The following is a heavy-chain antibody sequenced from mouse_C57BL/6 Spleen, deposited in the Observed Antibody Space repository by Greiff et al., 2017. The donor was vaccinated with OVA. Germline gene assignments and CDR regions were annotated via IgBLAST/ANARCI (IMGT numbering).Heavy chain of an antibody. J-gene: IGHJ4*01. Sequence: VHLVESGAELVRPGASVTLSCKASGYTFTDYEMHWVKQTPVHGLEWIGAIDPETGGTAYNQKFKGKAILTADKSSSTAYMELRSLTSEDSAVYYCTRPYGSSYGYAMDYWGQGTSVTVSS. V-gene: IGHV1-15*01. CDR2: IDPETGGT. D-gene: IGHD1-1*01. CDR1: GYTFTDYE. CDR3: TRPYGSSYGYAMDY.